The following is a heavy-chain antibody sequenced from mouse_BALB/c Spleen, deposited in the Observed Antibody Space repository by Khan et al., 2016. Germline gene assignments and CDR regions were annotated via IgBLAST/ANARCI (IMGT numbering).Heavy chain of an antibody. V-gene: IGHV5-4*02. CDR2: ISDGGSYT. J-gene: IGHJ3*01. CDR1: GFTFSDYY. D-gene: IGHD2-14*01. Sequence: EVELVESGGGLVKPGGSLKLSCAASGFTFSDYYMYWVRQTPAKRLEWVATISDGGSYTYYPASVKGRFTISSDNAKNNMYLQMSRLKSADTAMDYCAREGVRRGFAYWGQGTLVTVSA. CDR3: AREGVRRGFAY.